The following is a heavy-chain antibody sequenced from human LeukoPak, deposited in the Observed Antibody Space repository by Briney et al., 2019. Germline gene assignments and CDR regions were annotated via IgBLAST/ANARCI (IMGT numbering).Heavy chain of an antibody. D-gene: IGHD3-16*02. Sequence: ASVKVSCTASGYTFTSYYMHWVRQAPGQGLEWMGIINPSGGSTSYAQKFQGRVTMTRDTSTSTVYMELSSLRSEDTAVYYCARDAQGDDYVWGSYRHYYFDYWGQGTLVTVSS. V-gene: IGHV1-46*01. CDR3: ARDAQGDDYVWGSYRHYYFDY. J-gene: IGHJ4*02. CDR2: INPSGGST. CDR1: GYTFTSYY.